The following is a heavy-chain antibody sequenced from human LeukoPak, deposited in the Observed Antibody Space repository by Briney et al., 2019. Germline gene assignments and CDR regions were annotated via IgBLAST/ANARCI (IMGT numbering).Heavy chain of an antibody. Sequence: PSQTLSLTCTVSGGSFSSATYYWPWIRQPAGRGLEWIGRISPSGSTNYNPSLKSRVTISVDASKNQFSLKLSSMTAADTAVYYCAGGYDFWSGYYSNAFDIWGQGTMVTVSS. V-gene: IGHV4-61*02. CDR2: ISPSGST. D-gene: IGHD3-3*01. J-gene: IGHJ3*02. CDR3: AGGYDFWSGYYSNAFDI. CDR1: GGSFSSATYY.